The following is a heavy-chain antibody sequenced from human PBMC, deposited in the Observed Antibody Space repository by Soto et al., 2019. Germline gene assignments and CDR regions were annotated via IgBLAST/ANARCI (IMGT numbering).Heavy chain of an antibody. CDR3: AEDSLGLLWFGELPYGMDV. CDR2: ISYDGSNK. D-gene: IGHD3-10*01. CDR1: GFTFSSYG. J-gene: IGHJ6*02. V-gene: IGHV3-30*18. Sequence: PGGSLRLSCAASGFTFSSYGMHWVRQAPGKGLEWVAVISYDGSNKYYADSVKGRFTISRDNSKNTLYLQMNSLRAEDTAVYYCAEDSLGLLWFGELPYGMDVWGQGTTVTVS.